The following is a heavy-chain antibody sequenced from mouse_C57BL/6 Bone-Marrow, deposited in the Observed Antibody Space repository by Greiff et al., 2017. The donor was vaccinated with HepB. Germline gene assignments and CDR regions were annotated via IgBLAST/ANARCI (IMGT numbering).Heavy chain of an antibody. CDR2: IDPENGDT. J-gene: IGHJ1*03. CDR3: TTCPLLLRYEYFDV. V-gene: IGHV14-4*01. Sequence: EVQGVESGAELVRPGASVKLSCTASGFNIKDDYMHWVKQRPEQGLEWIGWIDPENGDTEYASKFQGKATITADTSSNTAYLQLSSLTSEDTAVYYCTTCPLLLRYEYFDVWGTGTTVTVSS. CDR1: GFNIKDDY. D-gene: IGHD1-1*01.